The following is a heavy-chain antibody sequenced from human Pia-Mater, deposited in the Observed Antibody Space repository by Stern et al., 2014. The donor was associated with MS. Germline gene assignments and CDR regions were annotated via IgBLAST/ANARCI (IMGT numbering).Heavy chain of an antibody. Sequence: QVQLQESGPQVRKPGASVKVSCPASGYTFINYGIFWVRQATGPGLEWMGWMNPNNANTGHAQKFQGRVTMTRNTSISTAYMELSGLRSDDTAVYYCVRGGLSYGYGLDAWGQGTAVIVSS. CDR3: VRGGLSYGYGLDA. CDR1: GYTFINYG. D-gene: IGHD3-16*01. J-gene: IGHJ6*02. V-gene: IGHV1-8*01. CDR2: MNPNNANT.